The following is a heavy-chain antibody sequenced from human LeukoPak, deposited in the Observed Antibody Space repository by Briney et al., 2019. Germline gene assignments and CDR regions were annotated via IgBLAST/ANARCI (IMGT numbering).Heavy chain of an antibody. CDR3: AKDGIRDFDWLLKGDAFDI. J-gene: IGHJ3*02. CDR2: INPHSGGT. D-gene: IGHD3-9*01. V-gene: IGHV1-2*02. Sequence: ASVKVSCTASGYTFTGYYMHWVRQASGQGLEWMGWINPHSGGTHYAQKFQGRVTMTRDTSISTAYMELSRLRSDDTAFFFRAKDGIRDFDWLLKGDAFDIWGQGTMVTVSS. CDR1: GYTFTGYY.